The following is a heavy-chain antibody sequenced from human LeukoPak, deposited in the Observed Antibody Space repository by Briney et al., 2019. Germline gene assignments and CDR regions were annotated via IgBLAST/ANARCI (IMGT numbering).Heavy chain of an antibody. D-gene: IGHD6-6*01. CDR2: IIPIFGTA. V-gene: IGHV1-69*05. CDR3: ARDRSIAARPYYYMDV. J-gene: IGHJ6*03. Sequence: SVKVSCKASGGTFSSYAISWVRQAPGQGLEWMGGIIPIFGTANYAQKFQGRVTMTRDTSISTAYMELSRLRSDDTAVYYCARDRSIAARPYYYMDVWGKGTTVTVSS. CDR1: GGTFSSYA.